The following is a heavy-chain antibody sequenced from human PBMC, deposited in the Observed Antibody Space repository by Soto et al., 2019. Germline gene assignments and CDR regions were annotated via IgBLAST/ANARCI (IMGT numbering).Heavy chain of an antibody. D-gene: IGHD6-6*01. J-gene: IGHJ4*02. CDR1: GFTFSSYS. V-gene: IGHV3-23*01. Sequence: GGSLRLSCAASGFTFSSYSMSWVRPAPGKGLEWVSAISGSGGSTYYADSVKGRFTISRDNSKNTLYLQMNSLRAEDTAVYYCAKDRTYRSSSSVNFDYWGQGTLVTVSS. CDR3: AKDRTYRSSSSVNFDY. CDR2: ISGSGGST.